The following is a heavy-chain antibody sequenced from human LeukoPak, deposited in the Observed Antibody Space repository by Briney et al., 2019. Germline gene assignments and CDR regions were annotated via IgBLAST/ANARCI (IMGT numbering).Heavy chain of an antibody. Sequence: GGSLRLSCAASGFTFSSYAMSWVRQAPGKGLEWVSSISSSSSYIYYADSVKGRFTISRDNAKNSLYLQMNSLRAEDTAVYYCARGGSFFDYWGQGTLVTVSS. CDR2: ISSSSSYI. J-gene: IGHJ4*02. CDR1: GFTFSSYA. V-gene: IGHV3-21*01. CDR3: ARGGSFFDY. D-gene: IGHD6-6*01.